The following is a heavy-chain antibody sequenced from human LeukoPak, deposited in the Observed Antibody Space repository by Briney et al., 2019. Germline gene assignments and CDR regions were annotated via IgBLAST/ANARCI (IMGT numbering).Heavy chain of an antibody. CDR3: ARVEITIFGVVKTNSFDY. J-gene: IGHJ4*02. V-gene: IGHV1-69*13. Sequence: ASAKVSCKASGYTFTSYGISWVRQAPGQGLEWMGGIIPIFGTANYAQKFQGRVTITADESTSTAYMELSSLRSEDTAVYYCARVEITIFGVVKTNSFDYWGQGTLVTVSS. D-gene: IGHD3-3*01. CDR2: IIPIFGTA. CDR1: GYTFTSYG.